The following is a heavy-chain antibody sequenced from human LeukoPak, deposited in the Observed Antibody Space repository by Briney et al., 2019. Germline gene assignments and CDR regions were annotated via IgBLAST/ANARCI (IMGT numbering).Heavy chain of an antibody. J-gene: IGHJ6*02. Sequence: SETLSLTCAVYGGSFSGYYWSWIRQPPGKGLEWIGEINHSGSTNYNPSLKSRVTISVDTSKNQFSLKLSSVTAADTAVYYCARARYPPHYYHYGMDVWGQGTTVTVSS. CDR1: GGSFSGYY. CDR3: ARARYPPHYYHYGMDV. D-gene: IGHD1-26*01. V-gene: IGHV4-34*01. CDR2: INHSGST.